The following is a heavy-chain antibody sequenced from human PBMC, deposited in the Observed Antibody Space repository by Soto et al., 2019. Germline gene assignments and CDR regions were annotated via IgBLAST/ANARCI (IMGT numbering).Heavy chain of an antibody. CDR2: IKSKTDGGTT. D-gene: IGHD2-2*01. Sequence: GGSLRLSCAASGFTFSNAWMSWVRQAPGKGLEWVGRIKSKTDGGTTDYAAPVKGRFTISRDDSKNTLYLQMNSLKTEDTAVYYCTTEAVYQPTPFDYWGQGTLVTVSS. CDR1: GFTFSNAW. V-gene: IGHV3-15*01. CDR3: TTEAVYQPTPFDY. J-gene: IGHJ4*02.